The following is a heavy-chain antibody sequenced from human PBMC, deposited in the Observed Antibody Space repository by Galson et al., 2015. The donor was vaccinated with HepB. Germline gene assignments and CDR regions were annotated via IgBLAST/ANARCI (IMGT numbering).Heavy chain of an antibody. V-gene: IGHV4-31*03. CDR3: ARERVVIVPGAVGTRRYYYHGMDV. J-gene: IGHJ6*02. CDR1: GGSISSGSSY. Sequence: TLSLTCTVSGGSISSGSSYWSWIRQHPGQGLEWIGYIYYSGSSYYNPSLKSRVTISVDTSKNQFSLNLSSVTAADTAVYYCARERVVIVPGAVGTRRYYYHGMDVWGQGTTVTVSS. D-gene: IGHD2-2*01. CDR2: IYYSGSS.